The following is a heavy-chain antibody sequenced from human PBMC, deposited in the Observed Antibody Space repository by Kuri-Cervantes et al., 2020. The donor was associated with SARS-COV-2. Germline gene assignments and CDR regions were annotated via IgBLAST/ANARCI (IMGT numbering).Heavy chain of an antibody. D-gene: IGHD3-22*01. CDR1: GFTLSSYW. J-gene: IGHJ3*02. V-gene: IGHV3-7*05. CDR3: ARATNYYYDSSGYYYKAFDI. Sequence: LSLTCAASGFTLSSYWMRCVRQAPGKELEWVANIKQDGSEKYYLDYVKGRFTICRDNAKNALYLQRNSLRAEDTSVYYCARATNYYYDSSGYYYKAFDIWGQGTMVTVSS. CDR2: IKQDGSEK.